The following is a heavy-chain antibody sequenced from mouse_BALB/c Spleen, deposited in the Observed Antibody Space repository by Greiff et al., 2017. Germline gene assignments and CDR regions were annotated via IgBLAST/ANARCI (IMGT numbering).Heavy chain of an antibody. CDR3: TMNPYRYDRAPFAY. D-gene: IGHD2-14*01. CDR2: IYPGNSDT. V-gene: IGHV1-5*01. Sequence: EVQLQQSGTVLARPGASVKMSCKASGYSFTSYWMHWVKQRPGQGLEWIGAIYPGNSDTSYNQKFKGKAKLTAVTSASTAYMELSSLTNEDSAVYYCTMNPYRYDRAPFAYWGQGTLVTVSA. J-gene: IGHJ3*01. CDR1: GYSFTSYW.